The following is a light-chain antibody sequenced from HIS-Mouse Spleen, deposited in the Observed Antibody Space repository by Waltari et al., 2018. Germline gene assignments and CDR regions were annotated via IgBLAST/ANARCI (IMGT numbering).Light chain of an antibody. CDR3: NSRDSSGNHVV. V-gene: IGLV3-19*01. Sequence: SSELTQDPAVSVALGQTVRITCQGDRVRRYYASWYQQKPGQAPVLVIYGKNNRPSGIPDRFSGSSSGNTASLTITGAQAEDEADYYCNSRDSSGNHVVFGGGTKLTVL. J-gene: IGLJ2*01. CDR2: GKN. CDR1: RVRRYY.